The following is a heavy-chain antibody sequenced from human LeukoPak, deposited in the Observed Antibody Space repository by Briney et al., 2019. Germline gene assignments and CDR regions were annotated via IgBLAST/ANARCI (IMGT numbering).Heavy chain of an antibody. D-gene: IGHD3-16*01. J-gene: IGHJ4*02. CDR3: AKDGGQEVDY. V-gene: IGHV3-23*01. CDR1: GFTFSSYA. CDR2: ISGSGDST. Sequence: GGSLRLSCAASGFTFSSYAMRWVRQAPGKGLEWVSSISGSGDSTYNADSVKGRFTISRDKSKNTLYLQMNSLRADDTAVYYCAKDGGQEVDYWGQGTLVTVPS.